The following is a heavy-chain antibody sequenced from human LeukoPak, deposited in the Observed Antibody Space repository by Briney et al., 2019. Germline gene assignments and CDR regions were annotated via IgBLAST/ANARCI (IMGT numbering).Heavy chain of an antibody. CDR2: IYPGDSDT. D-gene: IGHD3-16*02. CDR1: GYSFTSYW. Sequence: GESLKISCKGSGYSFTSYWIGWVRQMPGKGLEWMGIIYPGDSDTRYSPSFQGQVTISADKSISTAYLQWSSLKASDTAMYHCARHLPYDYVWGSYPEYYFDYWGQGTLVTVSS. CDR3: ARHLPYDYVWGSYPEYYFDY. V-gene: IGHV5-51*01. J-gene: IGHJ4*02.